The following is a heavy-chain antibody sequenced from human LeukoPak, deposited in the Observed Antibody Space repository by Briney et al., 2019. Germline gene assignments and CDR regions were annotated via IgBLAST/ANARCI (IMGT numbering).Heavy chain of an antibody. D-gene: IGHD3-3*01. V-gene: IGHV4-39*01. CDR2: IYYSGGT. Sequence: SETLSLTCTVSGGSVSSSRYYWGWMRQPPGGGLEWFGSIYYSGGTYYNPSLKSRLTISVDTSKNQFSLRLSSVTAADTAVYYCARHSSDFWSGYYTNYYGVDVWGRGTTVTVSS. J-gene: IGHJ6*02. CDR3: ARHSSDFWSGYYTNYYGVDV. CDR1: GGSVSSSRYY.